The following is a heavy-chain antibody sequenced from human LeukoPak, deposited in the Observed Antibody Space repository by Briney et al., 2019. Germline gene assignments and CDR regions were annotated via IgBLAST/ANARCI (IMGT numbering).Heavy chain of an antibody. D-gene: IGHD3-16*01. CDR1: GISFSIYG. CDR3: AKDRETYEYTFDY. CDR2: MWYDGSKD. J-gene: IGHJ4*02. Sequence: GGSLRLSCATSGISFSIYGIHWVRQAPGKGLEWVAVMWYDGSKDYYADSVKVRFTISRDTSKNILYLQMNNLRAEDTAIYYCAKDRETYEYTFDYWGQGTLVTVSS. V-gene: IGHV3-33*06.